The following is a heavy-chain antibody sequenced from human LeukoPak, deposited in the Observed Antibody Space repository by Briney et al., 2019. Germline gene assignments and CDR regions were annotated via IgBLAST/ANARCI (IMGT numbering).Heavy chain of an antibody. D-gene: IGHD3-16*01. CDR1: GGSTDHYF. Sequence: SETLSLTCTVSGGSTDHYFWNWIRQTPGKGLEWIGYVYYSGSTVYNPSLQSRVSISIDMSKKQISLKLSSVTAADTAVYYCARDRGTYTYGGFDYWGQGTLVSVSS. CDR2: VYYSGST. CDR3: ARDRGTYTYGGFDY. V-gene: IGHV4-59*01. J-gene: IGHJ4*02.